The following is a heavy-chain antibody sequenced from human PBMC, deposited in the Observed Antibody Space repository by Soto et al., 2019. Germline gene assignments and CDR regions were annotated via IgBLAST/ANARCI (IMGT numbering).Heavy chain of an antibody. CDR3: VKDGVARNGNWDWFDP. V-gene: IGHV3-23*01. Sequence: EVELLESGGGLVQPGGSVRLSCAASGFTFRNYAMSWVRQAPGKGLEWVSSIHGEGAGSFYTDAVKGRFTVSRDDSKETLYRQMSSLRIDDTAVYYWVKDGVARNGNWDWFDPWGQGTLVTVAS. J-gene: IGHJ5*02. CDR1: GFTFRNYA. D-gene: IGHD6-19*01. CDR2: IHGEGAGS.